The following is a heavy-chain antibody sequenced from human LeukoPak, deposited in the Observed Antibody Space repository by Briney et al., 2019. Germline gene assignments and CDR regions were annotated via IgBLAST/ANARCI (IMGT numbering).Heavy chain of an antibody. CDR3: ITDLIVVVVAATPQQYYFDY. J-gene: IGHJ4*02. Sequence: GGSLRLSCAASGFTFSNAWMSWVRQAPGKGLEWVGRIKSKTDGGTTDYAAPVKGRFTISRDDSKNTLYLQMNSLKTEDTAVYYCITDLIVVVVAATPQQYYFDYWGQGTLVTVSS. V-gene: IGHV3-15*01. D-gene: IGHD2-15*01. CDR1: GFTFSNAW. CDR2: IKSKTDGGTT.